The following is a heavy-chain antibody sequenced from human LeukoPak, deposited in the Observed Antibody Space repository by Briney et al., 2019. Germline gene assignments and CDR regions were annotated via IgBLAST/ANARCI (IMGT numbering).Heavy chain of an antibody. J-gene: IGHJ6*03. V-gene: IGHV1-46*01. CDR2: INPRGGST. Sequence: GASVKVSCKASGYTFTSYYMHWVRQAPGQGLEWMGIINPRGGSTSYAQKFQGRVTMTRDMSTSTVYMELSSLRSEDTAVYYCARGGPERRTDYYYYYYMDVWGKGTTVTVSS. D-gene: IGHD1-1*01. CDR3: ARGGPERRTDYYYYYYMDV. CDR1: GYTFTSYY.